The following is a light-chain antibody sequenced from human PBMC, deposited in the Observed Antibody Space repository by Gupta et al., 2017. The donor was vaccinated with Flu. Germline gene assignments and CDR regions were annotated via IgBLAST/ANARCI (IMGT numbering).Light chain of an antibody. CDR1: QSISSW. V-gene: IGKV1-5*03. CDR3: QQYDTYSRT. J-gene: IGKJ1*01. CDR2: KAS. Sequence: PSTLSASVGDRVTITCRASQSISSWLAWYQQKPGKAPRLLIYKASTLQSGVPSKFSGRGSGTEFTLTISSLQPDDSATYYCQQYDTYSRTFGQGTRVEI.